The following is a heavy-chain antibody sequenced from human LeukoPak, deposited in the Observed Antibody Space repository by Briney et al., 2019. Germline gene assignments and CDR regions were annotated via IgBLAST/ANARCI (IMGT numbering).Heavy chain of an antibody. CDR1: GGSISSGGYY. Sequence: SETLSLTCTVSGGSISSGGYYWSWIRQHPGKGLEWIGNIYYSGSTYYNPSLKSRVTISVDTSKNQFSLKLSSVTAADTAVYYCARATYYDYVWGSYRKEGYYYYGMDVWGQGTTVTVSS. V-gene: IGHV4-31*03. CDR3: ARATYYDYVWGSYRKEGYYYYGMDV. J-gene: IGHJ6*02. D-gene: IGHD3-16*02. CDR2: IYYSGST.